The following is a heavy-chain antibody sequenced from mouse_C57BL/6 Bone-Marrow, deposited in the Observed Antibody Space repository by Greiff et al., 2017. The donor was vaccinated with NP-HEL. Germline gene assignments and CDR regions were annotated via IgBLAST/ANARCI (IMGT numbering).Heavy chain of an antibody. J-gene: IGHJ2*01. CDR1: GYTFTDYY. V-gene: IGHV1-26*01. CDR3: AREGYGNYDFDY. D-gene: IGHD2-1*01. CDR2: INPKNGGT. Sequence: EVQLQQSGPELVKPGASVKISCKASGYTFTDYYMNWVKQSHGKSLEWIGDINPKNGGTSYNQKFKGKATLTVDKSSSTAYMELRSLTSEDSAVYYCAREGYGNYDFDYWGQGTTLTVSS.